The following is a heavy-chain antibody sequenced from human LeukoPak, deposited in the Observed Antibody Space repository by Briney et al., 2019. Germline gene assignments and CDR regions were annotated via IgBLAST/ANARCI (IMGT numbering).Heavy chain of an antibody. CDR1: GGSFSGYY. CDR3: ARGRGDYYGSGGRLYYFDY. Sequence: PSETLSLTCAVYGGSFSGYYWRWIRQPPGKGLEWIGEINHSGSTNYNPSLKSRVTISVDTSKNQFFLKLSSVTAADTAVYYCARGRGDYYGSGGRLYYFDYWGQGTLVTVSS. D-gene: IGHD3-10*01. CDR2: INHSGST. J-gene: IGHJ4*02. V-gene: IGHV4-34*01.